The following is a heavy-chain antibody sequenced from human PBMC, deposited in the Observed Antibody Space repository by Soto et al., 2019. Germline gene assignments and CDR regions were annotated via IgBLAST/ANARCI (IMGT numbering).Heavy chain of an antibody. CDR1: GGSISSYY. J-gene: IGHJ4*02. D-gene: IGHD2-21*01. Sequence: ETLSLTCTVSGGSISSYYWSWIRQPPGKGLEWIGYIYYSGSTNYNPSLKSRVTISVDTSKNQFSLKLSSVTAADTAAYFCVRHVGDRLWYFDYWGQGTLVTVSS. CDR2: IYYSGST. V-gene: IGHV4-59*08. CDR3: VRHVGDRLWYFDY.